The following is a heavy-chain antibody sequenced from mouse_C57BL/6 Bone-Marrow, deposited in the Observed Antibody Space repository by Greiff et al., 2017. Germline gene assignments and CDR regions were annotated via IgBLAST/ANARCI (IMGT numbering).Heavy chain of an antibody. Sequence: QVQLQQPGAELVKPGASVKLSCKASGYTFTSYWMQWVKQRPGQGLEWIGEIDPSDSYTNYNQKFKGKATLTVDTSSSTAYMQLSSLTSEDSAVYYCARFGLGCDYWGQGTTLTVTA. CDR1: GYTFTSYW. CDR3: ARFGLGCDY. V-gene: IGHV1-50*01. J-gene: IGHJ2*01. CDR2: IDPSDSYT. D-gene: IGHD3-3*01.